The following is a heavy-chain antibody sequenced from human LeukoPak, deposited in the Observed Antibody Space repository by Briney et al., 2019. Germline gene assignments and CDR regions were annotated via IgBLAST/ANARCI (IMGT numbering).Heavy chain of an antibody. CDR2: VSSSSSYI. CDR1: GFTFSSYW. D-gene: IGHD1-1*01. Sequence: PGGSLGLSCTASASGFTFSSYWMSWVRQAPGKGLEWVSSVSSSSSYIYYADSVKGRFTISRDNAKNSLYLQMNSLRAEDTAVYYCARAIRPHGPNWFDPWGQGTLVTVSS. J-gene: IGHJ5*02. CDR3: ARAIRPHGPNWFDP. V-gene: IGHV3-21*01.